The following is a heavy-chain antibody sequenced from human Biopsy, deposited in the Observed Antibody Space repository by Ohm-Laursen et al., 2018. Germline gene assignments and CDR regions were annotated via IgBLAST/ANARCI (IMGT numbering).Heavy chain of an antibody. D-gene: IGHD3-16*01. CDR1: AFNVDSNH. Sequence: SLRLSCAASAFNVDSNHMNWVRQAPGKGLEWVSMIHGSGRTDYADSVKGRFTVSRDNSKDTVYLQMNALRVDDTAMYYCAGAGGHSFWGQGALVTVSS. J-gene: IGHJ4*02. V-gene: IGHV3-66*01. CDR2: IHGSGRT. CDR3: AGAGGHSF.